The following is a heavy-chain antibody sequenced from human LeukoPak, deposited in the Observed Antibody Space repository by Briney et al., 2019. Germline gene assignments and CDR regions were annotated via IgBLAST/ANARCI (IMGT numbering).Heavy chain of an antibody. J-gene: IGHJ6*04. CDR3: ARDQTPQSNTIFGVNLYV. CDR2: ISSSSSTI. D-gene: IGHD3-3*01. Sequence: GGSLRLSCAASGFTFSSYAMSWVRQAPGKGLEWGSYISSSSSTIYYADSVKGRFTISRDNAKDSLYLQMNSLRAEDTAVYYCARDQTPQSNTIFGVNLYVWGKGPTVTVSS. V-gene: IGHV3-48*01. CDR1: GFTFSSYA.